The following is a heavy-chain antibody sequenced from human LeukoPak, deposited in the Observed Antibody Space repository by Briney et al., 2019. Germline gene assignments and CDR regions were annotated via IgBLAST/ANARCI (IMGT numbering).Heavy chain of an antibody. CDR3: AKDTLYSSSSLDY. J-gene: IGHJ4*02. CDR1: GFTFDDYA. Sequence: GGSLRLSCAASGFTFDDYAMHWVRQAPGKGLEWVSLIGGDGGHTYYADSVKGRFTISRDNRRNPLFLQMNSLGPEDTALYYCAKDTLYSSSSLDYWGQGTLVTVSS. V-gene: IGHV3-43*02. D-gene: IGHD6-6*01. CDR2: IGGDGGHT.